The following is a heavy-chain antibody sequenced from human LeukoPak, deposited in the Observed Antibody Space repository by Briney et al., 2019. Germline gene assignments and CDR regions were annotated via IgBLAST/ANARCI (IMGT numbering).Heavy chain of an antibody. D-gene: IGHD1-26*01. CDR3: AKQKVGATSNDFDY. V-gene: IGHV3-23*01. CDR1: GFTFSSFA. J-gene: IGHJ4*02. Sequence: GGSLRLSCAASGFTFSSFAMTWVRQAPGKGLEWVSSITSSGGGTYYADSVKGRFTISRDNSQNTLYLQMNSLRADDTAVYFCAKQKVGATSNDFDYWGQGTLVTVSS. CDR2: ITSSGGGT.